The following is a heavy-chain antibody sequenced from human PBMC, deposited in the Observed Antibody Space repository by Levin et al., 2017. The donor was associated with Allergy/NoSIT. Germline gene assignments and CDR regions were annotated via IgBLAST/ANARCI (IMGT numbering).Heavy chain of an antibody. J-gene: IGHJ4*02. CDR2: ISWNSGSI. CDR1: GFTFDDYA. D-gene: IGHD2-8*02. CDR3: AKDTLRLVAGGYFDY. Sequence: GGSLRLSCAASGFTFDDYAMHWVRQAPGKGLEWVSGISWNSGSIGYADSVKRRFTISRDNAKNSLYLQMNSLRAEDTALYYCAKDTLRLVAGGYFDYWGQGTLVTVSS. V-gene: IGHV3-9*01.